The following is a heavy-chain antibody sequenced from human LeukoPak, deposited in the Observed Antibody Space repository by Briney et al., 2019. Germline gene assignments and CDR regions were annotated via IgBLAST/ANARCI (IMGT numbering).Heavy chain of an antibody. J-gene: IGHJ4*02. CDR2: ISAYNGNT. Sequence: ASVKVSCKASGYTFTSYGISWARQAPGQGLEWMGWISAYNGNTNYAQKLQGRVTMTTDTSTSTAYMELRSLRSDDTAVYYCAREGDLDYYDSSGYYYVYWGQGTLVTVSS. CDR3: AREGDLDYYDSSGYYYVY. D-gene: IGHD3-22*01. V-gene: IGHV1-18*01. CDR1: GYTFTSYG.